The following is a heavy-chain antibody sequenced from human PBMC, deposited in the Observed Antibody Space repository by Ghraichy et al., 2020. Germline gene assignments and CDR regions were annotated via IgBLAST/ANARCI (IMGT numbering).Heavy chain of an antibody. J-gene: IGHJ4*02. CDR1: GGSFSGYY. CDR3: ARGRGGLRGYEPPFGY. Sequence: SETLSLTCAVYGGSFSGYYWSWIRQPPGKGLEWIGEINHSGSTNYNPSLKSRVTISVDTSKNQFSLKLSSVTAADTAVYYCARGRGGLRGYEPPFGYWGQGTLVTVSS. CDR2: INHSGST. D-gene: IGHD5-12*01. V-gene: IGHV4-34*01.